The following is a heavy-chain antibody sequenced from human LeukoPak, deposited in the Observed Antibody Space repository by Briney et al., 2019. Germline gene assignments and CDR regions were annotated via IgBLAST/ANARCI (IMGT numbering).Heavy chain of an antibody. D-gene: IGHD5-18*01. CDR1: GGTFSSYA. J-gene: IGHJ4*02. CDR3: ARENTAMAERYFDY. CDR2: IIPILGIA. V-gene: IGHV1-69*04. Sequence: GASVKVSCKASGGTFSSYAISWVRQAPGQGLERMGRIIPILGIANYAQKFQGRVTTTADKSTSTAYMELSSLRSEDTAVYYCARENTAMAERYFDYWGQGTLVTVSS.